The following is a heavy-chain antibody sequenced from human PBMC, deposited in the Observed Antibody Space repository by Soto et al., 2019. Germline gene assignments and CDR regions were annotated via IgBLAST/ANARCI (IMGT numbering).Heavy chain of an antibody. CDR1: GYTFPSYW. CDR3: ARSDYGANLYYFDY. CDR2: IYPGDSYT. D-gene: IGHD4-17*01. Sequence: PGESLKISCEGSGYTFPSYWFAWVRQMPGKGLEWMGIIYPGDSYTRYSPSFQGQVTISVDKSISTAYLQWNSLKASATAMYYCARSDYGANLYYFDYWGQGTMVTVSS. V-gene: IGHV5-51*01. J-gene: IGHJ4*02.